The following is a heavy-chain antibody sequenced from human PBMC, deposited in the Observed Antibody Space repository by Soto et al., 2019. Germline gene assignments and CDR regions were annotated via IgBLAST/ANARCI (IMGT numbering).Heavy chain of an antibody. CDR2: ISSSSSYI. CDR1: GFTFSSYS. Sequence: GGSLRLSCAASGFTFSSYSMNWVRQAPGKGLEWVSSISSSSSYIYYADSVKGRFTISRDNAKNSLYLQMNSLRAEDTAVYYCAREESKDYYYDSSGYWGNAFDIWGQGTMVTVSS. D-gene: IGHD3-22*01. CDR3: AREESKDYYYDSSGYWGNAFDI. J-gene: IGHJ3*02. V-gene: IGHV3-21*01.